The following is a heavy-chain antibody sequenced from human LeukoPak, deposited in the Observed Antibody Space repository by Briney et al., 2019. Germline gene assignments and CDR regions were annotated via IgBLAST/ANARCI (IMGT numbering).Heavy chain of an antibody. CDR1: GFTFSSYG. CDR2: IWYDGSNK. CDR3: AKDRDYGGNSRGIDYFDY. D-gene: IGHD4-23*01. Sequence: GRSLRLSCAASGFTFSSYGMHWVRQAPGKGLEWVAVIWYDGSNKYYADSVKGRFTISRDNSKNTLYLQMNSLRAEDTAVYYCAKDRDYGGNSRGIDYFDYWGQGTLVTVSS. J-gene: IGHJ4*02. V-gene: IGHV3-33*06.